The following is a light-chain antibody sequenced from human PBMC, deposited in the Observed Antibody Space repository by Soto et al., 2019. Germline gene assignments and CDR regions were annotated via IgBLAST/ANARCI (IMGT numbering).Light chain of an antibody. J-gene: IGLJ1*01. CDR2: DVN. CDR1: SSDVGAYNY. Sequence: QSALTQHRSVSGSPGQSVTISCTGSSSDVGAYNYVSWYQHNTGKAPKLLIYDVNKRPSGVPDRSSGSKFGNTASLTISWLQADDEATFYCCSYAGSYDYVFGTRTKVTVL. V-gene: IGLV2-11*01. CDR3: CSYAGSYDYV.